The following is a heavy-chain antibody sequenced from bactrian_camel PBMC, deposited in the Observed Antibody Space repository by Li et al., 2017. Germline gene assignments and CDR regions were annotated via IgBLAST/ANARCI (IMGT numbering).Heavy chain of an antibody. CDR2: VSSGSTT. Sequence: LVESGGGLVQPRGSLILSCVVSGLSFRSYDWNWVRQAPGKGLEWVSSVSSGSTTYYADSVKGRLTISRDNAKNTVYLQMNSLKPEDTAVYYCDTGVGGSYWGQGTQVTVS. CDR3: DTGVGGSY. V-gene: IGHV3S40*01. J-gene: IGHJ4*01. D-gene: IGHD2*01. CDR1: GLSFRSYD.